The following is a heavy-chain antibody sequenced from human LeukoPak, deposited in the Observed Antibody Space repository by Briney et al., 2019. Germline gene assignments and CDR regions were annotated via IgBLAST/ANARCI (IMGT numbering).Heavy chain of an antibody. D-gene: IGHD5-18*01. J-gene: IGHJ6*03. CDR3: ATGCGYLYYYYMDV. CDR1: GYTFTSYG. V-gene: IGHV1-18*01. Sequence: GASVKVSCKASGYTFTSYGISWVRQAPGQGLEWMGWISAYNGNTNYAQKLQGRVTITADESTSTAYMELSSLRSEDTAVYYCATGCGYLYYYYMDVWGKGTTVTISS. CDR2: ISAYNGNT.